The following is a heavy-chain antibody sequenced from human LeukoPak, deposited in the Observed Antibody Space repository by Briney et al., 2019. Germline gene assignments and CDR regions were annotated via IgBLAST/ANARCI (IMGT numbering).Heavy chain of an antibody. Sequence: SVKVSCNLSGGTFSTYPINWVRQAPGQGLEWMGKIIPIFGAPDYAQKFQGRVTITADKSTNTAFMELISVRSDDTAVYCCATPRRPTDYYYYYMNVWGNGTTVTVSS. J-gene: IGHJ6*03. CDR2: IIPIFGAP. D-gene: IGHD4-11*01. CDR3: ATPRRPTDYYYYYMNV. CDR1: GGTFSTYP. V-gene: IGHV1-69*06.